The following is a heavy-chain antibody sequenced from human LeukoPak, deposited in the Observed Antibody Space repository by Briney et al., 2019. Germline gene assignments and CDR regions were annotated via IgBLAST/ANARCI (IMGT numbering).Heavy chain of an antibody. CDR3: TRVGYIDEGIDY. D-gene: IGHD5-24*01. CDR2: IKQDGSKK. J-gene: IGHJ4*02. Sequence: GGSLRLSCAVSGFTFSSYWMTWVRQAPGKGLEWVSNIKQDGSKKSYVDSVKGRFTISRDNAKNSLYLQMNSLRAEDTAIYYCTRVGYIDEGIDYWGQGTLVTVSS. V-gene: IGHV3-7*04. CDR1: GFTFSSYW.